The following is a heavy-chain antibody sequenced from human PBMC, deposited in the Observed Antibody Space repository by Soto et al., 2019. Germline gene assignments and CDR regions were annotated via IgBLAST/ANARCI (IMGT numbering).Heavy chain of an antibody. CDR1: GGTFSSYA. V-gene: IGHV1-69*05. CDR3: ASNYYGSGFGAFDI. CDR2: IIPICGTT. Sequence: SVKVSCKASGGTFSSYAISWVRQAPGQGLEWMGWIIPICGTTNYAQKFQGWVTMTRDKSISTAYMELSRLRSDDTAVYYCASNYYGSGFGAFDIWGQGTMVTVSS. J-gene: IGHJ3*02. D-gene: IGHD3-10*01.